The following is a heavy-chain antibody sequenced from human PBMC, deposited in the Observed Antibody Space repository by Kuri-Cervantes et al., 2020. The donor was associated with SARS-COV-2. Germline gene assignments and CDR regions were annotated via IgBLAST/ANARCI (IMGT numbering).Heavy chain of an antibody. V-gene: IGHV3-30*18. J-gene: IGHJ4*02. D-gene: IGHD3-3*02. CDR2: ISYDGSNK. CDR3: AKARYRSFSNSISDY. CDR1: GFTFTPYG. Sequence: GGSLRLSCEASGFTFTPYGIFWVRPTPGKGLEWVAVISYDGSNKYYADSVKGRFTISRDNSKNTLYLQMNSLRAEDTAVYYCAKARYRSFSNSISDYWGQGTLVTVSS.